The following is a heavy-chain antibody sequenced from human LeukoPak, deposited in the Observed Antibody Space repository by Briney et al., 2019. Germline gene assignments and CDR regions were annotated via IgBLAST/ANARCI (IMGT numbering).Heavy chain of an antibody. D-gene: IGHD3-10*01. CDR2: ITGIGGST. CDR3: ARELFDFDY. CDR1: GFTFDNFS. J-gene: IGHJ4*02. V-gene: IGHV3-23*01. Sequence: PGGSLRLSCAPSGFTFDNFSMTWVRQAPGKGLEWVSEITGIGGSTYYADSVKGRFTISRDNSKNTLYLQMNSLRAEDTAIYYCARELFDFDYWGEGTMVSVCS.